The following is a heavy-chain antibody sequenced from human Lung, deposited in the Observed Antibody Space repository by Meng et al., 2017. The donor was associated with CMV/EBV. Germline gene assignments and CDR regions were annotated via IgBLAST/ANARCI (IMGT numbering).Heavy chain of an antibody. Sequence: GGSLRLXCAASGFTFSSYAMHWVRQAPGKGLEWVAVISYAGSNKYYADSVKGRFTISRDNSKNTLYLQMNSLIAEDTAVYYCASRAGIATYYYYGMDVWGKGSXVNGAS. J-gene: IGHJ6*04. D-gene: IGHD6-13*01. CDR2: ISYAGSNK. CDR3: ASRAGIATYYYYGMDV. V-gene: IGHV3-30-3*01. CDR1: GFTFSSYA.